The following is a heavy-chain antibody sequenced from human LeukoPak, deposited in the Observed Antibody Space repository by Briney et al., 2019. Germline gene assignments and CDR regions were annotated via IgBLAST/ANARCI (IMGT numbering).Heavy chain of an antibody. D-gene: IGHD6-19*01. CDR1: GGSISSYY. J-gene: IGHJ4*02. V-gene: IGHV4-59*08. CDR3: ARQDAGYSSGWLDY. Sequence: SETLSLTCTVSGGSISSYYWSWIRQPPGKGLEWIGYIYYSGSTNYNPSLKSRVTISVDTSKNQFSLKLSSVTAADTAVYYCARQDAGYSSGWLDYWGQGTLVTVSS. CDR2: IYYSGST.